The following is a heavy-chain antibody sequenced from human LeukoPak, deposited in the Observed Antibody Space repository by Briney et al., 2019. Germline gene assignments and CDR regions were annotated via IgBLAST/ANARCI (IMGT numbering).Heavy chain of an antibody. CDR2: ISSSSSYI. CDR3: ARDRTLAVAGTVDY. J-gene: IGHJ4*02. Sequence: GGSLRLSCAASGFTFSSYSMNWVRQAPGKGLEWVSSISSSSSYIYYADSVKGRLTISRDNAKNSLYLQMNSLRAEDTAVYYCARDRTLAVAGTVDYWGQGTLVTVSS. CDR1: GFTFSSYS. V-gene: IGHV3-21*01. D-gene: IGHD6-19*01.